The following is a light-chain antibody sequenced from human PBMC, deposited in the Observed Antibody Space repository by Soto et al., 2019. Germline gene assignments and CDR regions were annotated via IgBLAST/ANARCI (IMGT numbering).Light chain of an antibody. CDR3: QQYNSYSGT. V-gene: IGKV1-5*01. J-gene: IGKJ1*01. CDR2: DAS. Sequence: DIQMTQSPSTLSASVGDRVTITCRASPSISSWFAWYQQKPGKAPKLLIYDASSLESGVPSRFSGSGSGTECSLTISSLQPDDFATYYCQQYNSYSGTFGQGTKVEVK. CDR1: PSISSW.